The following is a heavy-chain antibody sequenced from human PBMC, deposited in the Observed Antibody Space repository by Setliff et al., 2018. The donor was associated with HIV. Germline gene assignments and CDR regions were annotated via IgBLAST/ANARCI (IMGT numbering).Heavy chain of an antibody. CDR2: INAGNGNT. V-gene: IGHV1-3*01. D-gene: IGHD5-18*01. CDR3: ARDGGDTAMVSYYYYYCMDV. Sequence: ASVKVSCKASGYTFTSYAMHWVRQAPGQRLEWMGWINAGNGNTKYSQKFQGRVTITRDTSASTAYMELSSLRSEDTAVYYCARDGGDTAMVSYYYYYCMDVWGKGTTVTVSS. CDR1: GYTFTSYA. J-gene: IGHJ6*03.